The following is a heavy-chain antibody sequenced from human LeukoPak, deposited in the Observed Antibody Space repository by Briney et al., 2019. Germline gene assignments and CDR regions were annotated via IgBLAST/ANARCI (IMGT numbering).Heavy chain of an antibody. CDR2: IYPGDSDT. Sequence: GESLKISCKGSGYSFTSYWIGWVRQMPGKGLEWMGIIYPGDSDTRYSPSFQGQVTISADKSISTAYLQWSSLKASDTAMYYCAGANTRFITIFGVVKDSGFDPWGQGTLVTVSS. J-gene: IGHJ5*02. CDR3: AGANTRFITIFGVVKDSGFDP. V-gene: IGHV5-51*01. CDR1: GYSFTSYW. D-gene: IGHD3-3*01.